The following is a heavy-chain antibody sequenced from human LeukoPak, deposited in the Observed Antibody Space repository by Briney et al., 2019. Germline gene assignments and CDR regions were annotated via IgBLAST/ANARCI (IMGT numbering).Heavy chain of an antibody. CDR3: AKDARRTSGWYFFDY. J-gene: IGHJ4*02. D-gene: IGHD6-19*01. CDR2: ISDGGGST. Sequence: SGGSLRLSCAASGFAFSSQAMGWVRQAPGKGLEWVSAISDGGGSTYYADSVKGRFTTSRDNSKNTLFLQMNSLRAEDTAVYYCAKDARRTSGWYFFDYWGQGTLVTVSS. V-gene: IGHV3-23*01. CDR1: GFAFSSQA.